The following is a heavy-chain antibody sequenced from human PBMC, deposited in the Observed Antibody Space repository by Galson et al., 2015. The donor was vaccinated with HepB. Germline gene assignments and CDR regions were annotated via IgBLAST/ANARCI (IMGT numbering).Heavy chain of an antibody. CDR2: IWYDGSNK. CDR3: ARDRALWGWRRHPNNWFDP. CDR1: GFTFSSYG. D-gene: IGHD3-16*01. V-gene: IGHV3-33*01. J-gene: IGHJ5*02. Sequence: SLRLSCAASGFTFSSYGMHWVRQAPGKGLEWVAVIWYDGSNKYYADSVKGRFTISRDNSKNTLYLQMNSLRAEDTAVYYCARDRALWGWRRHPNNWFDPWGQGTLVTVSS.